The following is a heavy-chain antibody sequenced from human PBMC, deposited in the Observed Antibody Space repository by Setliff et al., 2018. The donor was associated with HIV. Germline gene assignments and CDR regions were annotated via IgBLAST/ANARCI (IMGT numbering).Heavy chain of an antibody. D-gene: IGHD3-22*01. CDR1: GYSFTSYW. CDR2: IHPGDSDT. J-gene: IGHJ4*02. CDR3: AGPLRGYDSSELGF. Sequence: GESLKISCKTSGYSFTSYWIGWVRQKPGKGLEWMGIIHPGDSDTRYSPSFEGQVTFSADKSVSTAYLQWSSLRASDTAMYYCAGPLRGYDSSELGFWGQGTLVTVSS. V-gene: IGHV5-51*01.